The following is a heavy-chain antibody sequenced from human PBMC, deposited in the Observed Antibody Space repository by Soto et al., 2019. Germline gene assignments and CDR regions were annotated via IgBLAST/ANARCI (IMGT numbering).Heavy chain of an antibody. CDR1: GYTLIGHH. D-gene: IGHD2-15*01. J-gene: IGHJ5*02. CDR3: ARGDIVILTPQGNWFDP. V-gene: IGHV1-2*02. Sequence: ASVKVSCKASGYTLIGHHMHWVRQAPGQGLEWMGWINPKSGATNYAQKFQGRVTMTRDTSISTVYMELSRLRSDDTAVYFCARGDIVILTPQGNWFDPWGQGNLVTVSS. CDR2: INPKSGAT.